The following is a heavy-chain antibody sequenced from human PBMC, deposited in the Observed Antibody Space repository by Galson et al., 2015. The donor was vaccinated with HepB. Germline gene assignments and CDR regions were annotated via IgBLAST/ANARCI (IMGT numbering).Heavy chain of an antibody. Sequence: QSGAEVKKPGESLRISCKGSGYSFTSYWISWVRQMPGKGLEWMGRIDPSDSYTNYSPSFQVHVTISADMSISTAYLQWSSLKASDTAMYYCARLRMDSSSWYYYYYGMDVWGQGTTVTVSS. CDR3: ARLRMDSSSWYYYYYGMDV. J-gene: IGHJ6*02. D-gene: IGHD6-13*01. CDR1: GYSFTSYW. V-gene: IGHV5-10-1*01. CDR2: IDPSDSYT.